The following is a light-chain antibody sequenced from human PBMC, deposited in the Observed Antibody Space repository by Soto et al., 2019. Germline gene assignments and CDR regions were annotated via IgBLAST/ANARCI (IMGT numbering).Light chain of an antibody. CDR2: EDN. Sequence: NFMLTQPHSVSESPGKTVTISCTGSSGSIASNHVQWYQQRPGSAPTTVIYEDNKRPSGVPDRFSGSVDTSSNSASLIISGLKTEDEADYYCQSHDTTNVVFGRGTKLTVL. V-gene: IGLV6-57*02. J-gene: IGLJ3*02. CDR3: QSHDTTNVV. CDR1: SGSIASNH.